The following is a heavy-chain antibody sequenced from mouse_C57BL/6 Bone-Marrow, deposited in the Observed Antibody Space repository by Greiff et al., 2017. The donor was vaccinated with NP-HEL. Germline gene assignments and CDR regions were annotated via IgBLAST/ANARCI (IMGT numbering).Heavy chain of an antibody. Sequence: EVKLVESGAELVRPGASVKLSCTASGFNIKDDYMHWVKQRPEQGLEWIGWIDPENGDTEYASKFQGKATITADTSSNTAYLQLSSLTSEDTAVYYCTTNLLLRDYWGQGTTLTVSS. CDR1: GFNIKDDY. V-gene: IGHV14-4*01. CDR2: IDPENGDT. D-gene: IGHD1-1*01. J-gene: IGHJ2*01. CDR3: TTNLLLRDY.